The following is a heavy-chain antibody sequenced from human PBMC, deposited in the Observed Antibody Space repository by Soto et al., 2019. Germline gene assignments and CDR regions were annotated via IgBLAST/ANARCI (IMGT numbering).Heavy chain of an antibody. Sequence: EVQLLESGGKLVQPGGSLTLSCAASGFTFSTYAMAWVRPAPGQGLEWVSGVSASGLNTDSADPVKGRFYISRDNSKNTVSLHMNSLRAEDTALYYCAKDRTRRTSGYFLEYGGQGTPVTVSS. CDR2: VSASGLNT. CDR3: AKDRTRRTSGYFLEY. CDR1: GFTFSTYA. V-gene: IGHV3-23*01. D-gene: IGHD5-18*01. J-gene: IGHJ4*02.